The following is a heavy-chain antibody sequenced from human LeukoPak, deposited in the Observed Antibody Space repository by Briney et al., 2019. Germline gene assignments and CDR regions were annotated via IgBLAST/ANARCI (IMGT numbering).Heavy chain of an antibody. CDR1: GDSISSHC. V-gene: IGHV4-4*07. D-gene: IGHD6-19*01. J-gene: IGHJ3*02. CDR3: ARDTAVSGVDAFDI. CDR2: IYTSGRT. Sequence: SETLSLTCTVSGDSISSHCWNWIRHPAGKGLEWIGRIYTSGRTNYSPSLKSRVSMSMDTSTNGLSLKLSSVTAADTAVYYCARDTAVSGVDAFDIWGQGTMVTVSS.